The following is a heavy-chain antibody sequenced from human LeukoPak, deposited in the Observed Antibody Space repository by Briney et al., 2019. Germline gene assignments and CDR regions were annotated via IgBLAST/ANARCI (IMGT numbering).Heavy chain of an antibody. V-gene: IGHV4-34*01. CDR3: ARSDYGDYVPLDY. D-gene: IGHD4-17*01. J-gene: IGHJ4*02. Sequence: SETLSLTCAVYGGSFSAHYWSWIRQPPGKGLEWLGEIKHSGSTNYNPSLKSRLTMSVDTSKNQFSLKLSSVTAADTAVYYCARSDYGDYVPLDYWGQGTLVTVSS. CDR1: GGSFSAHY. CDR2: IKHSGST.